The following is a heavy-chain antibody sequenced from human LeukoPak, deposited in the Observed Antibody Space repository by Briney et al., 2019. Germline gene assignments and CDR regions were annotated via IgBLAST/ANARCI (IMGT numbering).Heavy chain of an antibody. J-gene: IGHJ4*02. V-gene: IGHV1-69*06. CDR3: ARGRGEGYSGSYSTYFDY. CDR2: IIPIFGTA. CDR1: GGTFSSYA. D-gene: IGHD1-26*01. Sequence: GASVKVSCKASGGTFSSYAISWVRQAPGQGLEWMGGIIPIFGTANYAQKFQGRVTITADKSTSTAYMELSSLRSEDTAVYYCARGRGEGYSGSYSTYFDYWGQGTLVTVSS.